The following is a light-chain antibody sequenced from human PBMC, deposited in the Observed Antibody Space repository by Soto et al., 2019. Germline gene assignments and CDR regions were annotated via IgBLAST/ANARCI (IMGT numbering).Light chain of an antibody. V-gene: IGKV3-20*01. CDR2: GAS. Sequence: EIVLTQSPGTLSLSPGERATLSCRASQSVSSNYLAWYQQKPGQAPRLLIYGASSGATGIPDRFSGSWSGTDFTLTISRLEPEDFAVYYCQLYCLSRRYTFGPGNKLEIK. J-gene: IGKJ2*01. CDR3: QLYCLSRRYT. CDR1: QSVSSNY.